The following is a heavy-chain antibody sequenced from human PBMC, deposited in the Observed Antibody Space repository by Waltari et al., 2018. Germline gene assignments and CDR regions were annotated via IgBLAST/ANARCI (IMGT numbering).Heavy chain of an antibody. J-gene: IGHJ6*02. CDR2: IKPNRGGT. CDR3: ARGTVLRFLEWFPGYYGMDV. CDR1: GYTFTGYY. V-gene: IGHV1-2*04. D-gene: IGHD3-3*01. Sequence: QVQLVQSGAEVKKPGASVKVSCKASGYTFTGYYMHWVRQAPGQGLEWMGGIKPNRGGTKYAQKFQGWGTMTRDTSISTAYMERSRLRSDDTAVYYCARGTVLRFLEWFPGYYGMDVWGQGTTVTVSS.